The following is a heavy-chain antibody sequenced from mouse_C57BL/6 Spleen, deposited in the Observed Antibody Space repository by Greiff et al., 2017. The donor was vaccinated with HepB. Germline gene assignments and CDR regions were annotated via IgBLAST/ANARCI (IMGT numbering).Heavy chain of an antibody. Sequence: VKLQQPGAELVRPGSSVKLSCKASGYTFTSYWMHWVKQRPIQGLEWIGNIDPSDSETHYNQKFKDKATLTVDKSSSTAYMQLSSLTSEDSAVYYCARFTNYYGSSYFDYWGQGTTLTVSS. CDR3: ARFTNYYGSSYFDY. D-gene: IGHD1-1*01. CDR1: GYTFTSYW. J-gene: IGHJ2*01. CDR2: IDPSDSET. V-gene: IGHV1-52*01.